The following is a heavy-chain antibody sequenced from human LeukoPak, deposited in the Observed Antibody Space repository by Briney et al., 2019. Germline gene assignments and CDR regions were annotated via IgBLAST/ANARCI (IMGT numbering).Heavy chain of an antibody. CDR3: ARALDFRDAFDI. CDR1: GGSISSSSYY. Sequence: PSETLSLTCTVSGGSISSSSYYWSWIRQPPGKGLEWIGYIYYSGSTNYNPSLKSRVTISVDTSKNQFSLKLSSVTAADTAVYYCARALDFRDAFDIWGQGTMVTVSS. J-gene: IGHJ3*02. D-gene: IGHD3-3*01. V-gene: IGHV4-61*01. CDR2: IYYSGST.